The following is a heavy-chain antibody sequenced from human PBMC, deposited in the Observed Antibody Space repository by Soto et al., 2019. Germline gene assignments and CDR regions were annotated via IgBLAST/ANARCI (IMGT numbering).Heavy chain of an antibody. CDR3: ARAVVAAPLYFDY. V-gene: IGHV4-38-2*01. J-gene: IGHJ4*02. CDR1: GYSISSGYY. Sequence: SETLSLTCAVSGYSISSGYYWGWIRQPPGKGLEWIGSIYHSGSTYYNPSLKSRVTISVDTSKNQFSLKLSSVTAADTAVYYCARAVVAAPLYFDYWGQGTLVTFSS. CDR2: IYHSGST. D-gene: IGHD2-15*01.